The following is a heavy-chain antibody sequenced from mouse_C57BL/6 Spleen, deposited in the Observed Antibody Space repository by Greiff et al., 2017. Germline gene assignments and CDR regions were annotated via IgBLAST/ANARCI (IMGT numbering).Heavy chain of an antibody. Sequence: VQLQQSGAELVRPGASVKLSCTASGFNIKDYYMHWVKQRPEQGLEWIGRIDPEDGDTEYAPKFQGKATMTAETSSNTAYLQLSSLTSEDTAVYYCTTRYYGSSGDYWGQGTTLTVSS. CDR2: IDPEDGDT. J-gene: IGHJ2*01. D-gene: IGHD1-1*01. CDR1: GFNIKDYY. CDR3: TTRYYGSSGDY. V-gene: IGHV14-1*01.